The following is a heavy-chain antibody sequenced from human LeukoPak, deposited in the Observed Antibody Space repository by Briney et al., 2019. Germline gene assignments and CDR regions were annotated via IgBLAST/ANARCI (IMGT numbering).Heavy chain of an antibody. D-gene: IGHD3-22*01. CDR3: ARIPVYDSVFDAFDI. V-gene: IGHV4-34*01. Sequence: SETLSLTCAVYGGSFSGYYWSWIRQPPGKGLGWIGEINHSGSTNYNPSLKSRVTISVDTSKNQFSLKLSPVTAADTAVYYCARIPVYDSVFDAFDIWGQGTMVTVSS. CDR2: INHSGST. CDR1: GGSFSGYY. J-gene: IGHJ3*02.